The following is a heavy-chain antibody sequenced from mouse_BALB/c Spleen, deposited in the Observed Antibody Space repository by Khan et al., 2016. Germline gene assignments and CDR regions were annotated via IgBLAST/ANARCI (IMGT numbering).Heavy chain of an antibody. D-gene: IGHD1-2*01. CDR2: INYSGTI. J-gene: IGHJ3*01. V-gene: IGHV3-5*02. CDR1: GISITTGNYR. Sequence: EVQLQESGPGLVKPSQTVSLTCTVTGISITTGNYRWSWIRQFPGNKLEWIGFINYSGTITYNPSLTSRTTITRDTSKNQFFLEMNSLTAEDTATCYSARDHYYGYWFAYWGQGTLVTVSA. CDR3: ARDHYYGYWFAY.